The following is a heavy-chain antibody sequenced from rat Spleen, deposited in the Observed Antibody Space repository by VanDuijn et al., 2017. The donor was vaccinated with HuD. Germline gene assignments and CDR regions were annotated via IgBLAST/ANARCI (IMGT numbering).Heavy chain of an antibody. D-gene: IGHD1-5*01. Sequence: EVQLVESGGGLVQPGRSLKLSCAASGFTFSDYAMAWVRQAPAKGLEWVASISPSGGTTYYRDSVKGRFTISRDNAKSTLYLQMDSLRSEDTATYYCARHEIGTSYYFDYWGQGVMVTVSS. CDR3: ARHEIGTSYYFDY. J-gene: IGHJ2*01. CDR2: ISPSGGTT. CDR1: GFTFSDYA. V-gene: IGHV5S23*01.